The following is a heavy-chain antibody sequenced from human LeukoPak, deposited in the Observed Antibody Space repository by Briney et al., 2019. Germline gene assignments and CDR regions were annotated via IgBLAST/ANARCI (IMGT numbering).Heavy chain of an antibody. CDR3: AKFSGSSGWFYYYGVDV. D-gene: IGHD6-19*01. V-gene: IGHV3-23*01. CDR1: KFAFSSYA. CDR2: ISGGGGNT. J-gene: IGHJ6*02. Sequence: GGSLRLSCAASKFAFSSYAMSWVRQAPGKGLEWVSAISGGGGNTYYADSVKGRFTISRDNSKNTLYLQMNSLRAEDTAVYYCAKFSGSSGWFYYYGVDVWGQGTTVTVSS.